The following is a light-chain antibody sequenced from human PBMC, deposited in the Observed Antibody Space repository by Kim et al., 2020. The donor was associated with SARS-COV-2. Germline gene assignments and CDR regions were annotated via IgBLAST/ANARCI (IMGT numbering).Light chain of an antibody. J-gene: IGKJ2*01. CDR3: QQSGSSPLT. CDR1: QSVDNNN. V-gene: IGKV3-20*01. CDR2: GAS. Sequence: EIVLTQSPGTLSLSPGERATLSCRASQSVDNNNLAWYQQIPGQAPRLLMYGASRRAAGIPDRFSGSGSGTDFTLTISRLKPEDFAVYYCQQSGSSPLTFGQGTKLEI.